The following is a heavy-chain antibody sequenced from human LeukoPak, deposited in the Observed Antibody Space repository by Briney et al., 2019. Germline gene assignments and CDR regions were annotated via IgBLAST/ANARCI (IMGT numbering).Heavy chain of an antibody. CDR1: GFTFSDYG. CDR2: ITSSSSSYR. Sequence: VGSLRLSCAASGFTFSDYGMNWVRQAPGKGLEWVSCITSSSSSYRSYADSVEGRFTISRDDAKNSVFLQMDSLRAEDTAVYYCARLKKSSGWYNFDYWGQGALVTVSS. CDR3: ARLKKSSGWYNFDY. D-gene: IGHD6-19*01. J-gene: IGHJ4*02. V-gene: IGHV3-21*01.